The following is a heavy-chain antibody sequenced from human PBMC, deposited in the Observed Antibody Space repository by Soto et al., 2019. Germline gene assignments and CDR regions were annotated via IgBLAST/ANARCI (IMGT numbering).Heavy chain of an antibody. CDR1: GYTFTGYY. CDR3: AAGFNWNDYAFDI. J-gene: IGHJ3*02. V-gene: IGHV1-2*02. CDR2: INPNSGGT. D-gene: IGHD1-20*01. Sequence: GASVKVSCKASGYTFTGYYMHWVRQAPGQGLEWIGWINPNSGGTNYAQKFQGRVTMTRDTSISTAYMELSSLRSEDTAVYYCAAGFNWNDYAFDIWGQGTMVTVSS.